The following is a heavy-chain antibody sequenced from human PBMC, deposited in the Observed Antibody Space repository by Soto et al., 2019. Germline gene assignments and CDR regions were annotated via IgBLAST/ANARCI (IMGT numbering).Heavy chain of an antibody. Sequence: GASVKVSCKASGYTFTSYYMHWVRQAPGQGLEWMGWINPNSGGTNYAQKFQGWVTMTRDTSISTAYMELSRLRSDDTAVYYCARASPPRGYSYGPFPLYYYYGMDVWGQGTTVTVSS. D-gene: IGHD5-18*01. CDR1: GYTFTSYY. CDR3: ARASPPRGYSYGPFPLYYYYGMDV. J-gene: IGHJ6*02. CDR2: INPNSGGT. V-gene: IGHV1-2*04.